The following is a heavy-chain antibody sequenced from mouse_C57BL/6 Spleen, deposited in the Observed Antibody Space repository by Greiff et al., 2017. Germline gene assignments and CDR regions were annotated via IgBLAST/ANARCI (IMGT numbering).Heavy chain of an antibody. CDR2: IDPETGGT. D-gene: IGHD1-1*02. J-gene: IGHJ1*03. V-gene: IGHV1-15*01. Sequence: VKLQESGAELVRPGASVTLSCKASGYTFTDYEMPWVKQTPVHGLEWIGAIDPETGGTAYNQKFKGKAILTADKSSSTAYMELRSLTSEDSAVYYCTRSRVGWYFDVWGTGTTVTVSS. CDR1: GYTFTDYE. CDR3: TRSRVGWYFDV.